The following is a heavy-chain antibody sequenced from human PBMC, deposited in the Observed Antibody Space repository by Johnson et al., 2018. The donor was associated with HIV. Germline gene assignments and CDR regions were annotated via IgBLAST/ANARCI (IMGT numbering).Heavy chain of an antibody. CDR2: ISCDGSNK. D-gene: IGHD6-19*01. V-gene: IGHV3-30*04. J-gene: IGHJ3*02. CDR3: ARAGWLGAFDI. Sequence: VQLVESGGGVVQPGRSLRLSCAASGFTFSSYAMHWVRQAPGKGLEWVSVISCDGSNKYYAVSVKGRFTISRDQSKNTRYLQMNSLGAGDTAVYYCARAGWLGAFDIWGQGTMVTVSS. CDR1: GFTFSSYA.